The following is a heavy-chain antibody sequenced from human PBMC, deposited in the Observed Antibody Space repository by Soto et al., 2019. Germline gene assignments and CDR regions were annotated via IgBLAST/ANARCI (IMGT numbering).Heavy chain of an antibody. CDR3: ARGLWGYYDSSGYLDY. CDR1: GGSFSGYY. D-gene: IGHD3-22*01. J-gene: IGHJ4*02. Sequence: LYLTCAVYGGSFSGYYWSWIRQPPGKGLEWIGEINHSGSTNYNPSLKSRVTISVDTSKNQFSLKLSSVTAADTAVYYCARGLWGYYDSSGYLDYWGQGTLVTVSS. V-gene: IGHV4-34*01. CDR2: INHSGST.